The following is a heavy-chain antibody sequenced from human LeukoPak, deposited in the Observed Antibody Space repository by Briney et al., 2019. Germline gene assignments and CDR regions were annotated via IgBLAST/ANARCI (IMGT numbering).Heavy chain of an antibody. V-gene: IGHV1-2*04. CDR2: INPKSGDT. CDR3: ARGSPVAAAGTAYFHH. J-gene: IGHJ1*01. Sequence: ASVKVSCKASGYTFTDYYMHWVRQAPGQGLEWMGWINPKSGDTKYAQESQGWVTMTRDTSISTAYLELSRSRSDDTAMYYCARGSPVAAAGTAYFHHWGQGTLVTVSS. CDR1: GYTFTDYY. D-gene: IGHD6-13*01.